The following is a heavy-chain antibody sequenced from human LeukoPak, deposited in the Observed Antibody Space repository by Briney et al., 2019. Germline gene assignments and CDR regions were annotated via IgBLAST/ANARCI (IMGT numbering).Heavy chain of an antibody. Sequence: PSETLSLTCTVSGGSISSSSYYWGWIRQPPGKGLEWIGSIYYSGSTYYNPSLKSRVTISVDTSKNQFSLKLSSVTAADTAVYYCARDLTGTTAFDIWGQGTMVTVSS. J-gene: IGHJ3*02. CDR2: IYYSGST. V-gene: IGHV4-39*07. CDR3: ARDLTGTTAFDI. CDR1: GGSISSSSYY. D-gene: IGHD1-7*01.